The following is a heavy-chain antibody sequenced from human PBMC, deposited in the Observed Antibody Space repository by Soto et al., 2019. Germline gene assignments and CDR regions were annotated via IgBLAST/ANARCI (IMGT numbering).Heavy chain of an antibody. Sequence: SETLSLTCTVSGGSVSSGSYYWSWIRQPPGKGLEWIGYIYYSGSTNYNPSLKSRVTISVDTSKNQFSLKLSSVTAADTAVYYCARDXTLYDILTGYSVAWFDPWGQGTLVTVSS. CDR3: ARDXTLYDILTGYSVAWFDP. CDR2: IYYSGST. D-gene: IGHD3-9*01. J-gene: IGHJ5*02. CDR1: GGSVSSGSYY. V-gene: IGHV4-61*01.